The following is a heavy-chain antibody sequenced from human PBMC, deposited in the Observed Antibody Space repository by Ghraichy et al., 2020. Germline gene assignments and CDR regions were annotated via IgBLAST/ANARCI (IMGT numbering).Heavy chain of an antibody. J-gene: IGHJ4*02. V-gene: IGHV3-15*07. CDR2: IKSKTDGGTT. CDR3: TPYYYDSSGYYRYYFGF. Sequence: GGSLRLSCAASGFTFSNAWMNWVRQAPGKGLEWVGRIKSKTDGGTTDYAAPVKVRFTISRDDSKNTLYLQMNSMKTEDTAVYYCTPYYYDSSGYYRYYFGFLGQGTLVTGSS. D-gene: IGHD3-22*01. CDR1: GFTFSNAW.